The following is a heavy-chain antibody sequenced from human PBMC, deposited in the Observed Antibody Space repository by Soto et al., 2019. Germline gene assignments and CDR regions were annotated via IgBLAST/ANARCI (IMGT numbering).Heavy chain of an antibody. CDR1: GGTFNSFS. V-gene: IGHV1-69*05. CDR3: ARGSESFDL. J-gene: IGHJ4*02. Sequence: SVKVSCKASGGTFNSFSISWVRQAPGQGLEWMGGIIPIFGTTNYAPKIQGRVTVTRDTSTATAYMELRSLRSDDTAIYYCARGSESFDLWGQGTLVTVSS. D-gene: IGHD1-26*01. CDR2: IIPIFGTT.